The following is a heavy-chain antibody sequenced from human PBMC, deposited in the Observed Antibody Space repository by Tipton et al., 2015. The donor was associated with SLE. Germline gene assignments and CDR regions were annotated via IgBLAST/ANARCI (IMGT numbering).Heavy chain of an antibody. CDR1: GDSISGYY. Sequence: TLSLTCTVSGDSISGYYWNWVRQPPGKGLERIGYIFTNGRTDYNPSLKSRVTISVDTSQNLFSLKLTSVTAADTAVYYCAREMETERALDIWGQGTTVTVSS. CDR2: IFTNGRT. V-gene: IGHV4-4*08. J-gene: IGHJ3*01. D-gene: IGHD2-21*02. CDR3: AREMETERALDI.